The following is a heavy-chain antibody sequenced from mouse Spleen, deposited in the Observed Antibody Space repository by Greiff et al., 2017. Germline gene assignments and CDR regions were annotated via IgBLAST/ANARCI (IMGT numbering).Heavy chain of an antibody. V-gene: IGHV1-50*01. D-gene: IGHD4-1*01. J-gene: IGHJ2*01. CDR3: ARGVGLDYFDY. Sequence: QVQLQQPGAELVKPGASVKLSCKASGYTFTSYWMQWVKQRPGQGLEWIGEIDPSDSYTNYNQKFKGKATLTVDTSSSTAYMQLSSLTSEDSAVYYCARGVGLDYFDYWGQGTTLTVSS. CDR1: GYTFTSYW. CDR2: IDPSDSYT.